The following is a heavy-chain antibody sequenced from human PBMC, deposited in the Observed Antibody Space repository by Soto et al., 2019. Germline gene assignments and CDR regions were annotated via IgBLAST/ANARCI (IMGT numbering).Heavy chain of an antibody. Sequence: EVQLVESGGGLVQPGGSLRLSCAASGFTFSSYSMNWVRQAPGKGLEWVSYISSSSSTIYYADSVKGRFTISRDNAKNPLYLQMNSLRAEDTAVYYCARGGGYQLPSGRFDPWGQGTLVTVSS. CDR1: GFTFSSYS. CDR3: ARGGGYQLPSGRFDP. CDR2: ISSSSSTI. J-gene: IGHJ5*02. D-gene: IGHD2-2*01. V-gene: IGHV3-48*01.